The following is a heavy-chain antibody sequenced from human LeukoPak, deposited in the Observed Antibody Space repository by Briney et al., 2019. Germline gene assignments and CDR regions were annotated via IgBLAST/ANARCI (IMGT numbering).Heavy chain of an antibody. CDR3: ARLAYYYDSSGYYYLDY. CDR1: GGSISSGDYS. V-gene: IGHV4-30-4*01. D-gene: IGHD3-22*01. CDR2: IYYSGST. Sequence: PSQTLSLTCTASGGSISSGDYSWSWIRQPPGKGLEWIGYIYYSGSTYYNPSLKSRVTISVDTSKNQFSLKLSSVTAADTAVYYCARLAYYYDSSGYYYLDYWGQGTLVTVSS. J-gene: IGHJ4*02.